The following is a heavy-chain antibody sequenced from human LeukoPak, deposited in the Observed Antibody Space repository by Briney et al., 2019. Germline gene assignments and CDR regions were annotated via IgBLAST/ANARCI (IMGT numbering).Heavy chain of an antibody. Sequence: ASVKVSCKASGYTFTSYDINWVRQATGQGLEWMGWMNPNSGNTGYAQKFQGRVTMTRNTSISTAYMELSSLRSEDTAVYYCARGVVLMVYAIGASGVDYYGMDVWGQGTTVTVSS. D-gene: IGHD2-8*01. CDR2: MNPNSGNT. CDR3: ARGVVLMVYAIGASGVDYYGMDV. CDR1: GYTFTSYD. J-gene: IGHJ6*02. V-gene: IGHV1-8*01.